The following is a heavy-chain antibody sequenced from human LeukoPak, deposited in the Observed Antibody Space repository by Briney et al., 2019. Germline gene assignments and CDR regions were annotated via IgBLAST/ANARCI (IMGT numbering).Heavy chain of an antibody. CDR1: GYTFTSYY. V-gene: IGHV1-46*01. Sequence: ASVKVSCKASGYTFTSYYMHWVRQAPGQGLEWMGIINPSGGSTSYAQKFQGRVTMTRDTSTSTVYMELSSLRSEDTAVYYCARDSAVNYFGWGIYCPYGGKEPRVTVPS. CDR2: INPSGGST. CDR3: ARDSAVNYFGWGIYCPY. D-gene: IGHD3-10*01. J-gene: IGHJ4*02.